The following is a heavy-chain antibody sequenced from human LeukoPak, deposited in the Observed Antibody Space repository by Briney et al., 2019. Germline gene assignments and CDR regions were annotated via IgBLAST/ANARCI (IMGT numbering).Heavy chain of an antibody. CDR3: ARDSQGRYYYDSSGYYYY. V-gene: IGHV4-34*01. Sequence: SETLSLTCAVYGGSFSGYYWSWIRQPPGKGLEWIGEINHSGSTNYNPSLKSRVTISVDTSKNQFSLKLSSVTAADTAVYYCARDSQGRYYYDSSGYYYYWGQGTLVTVSS. J-gene: IGHJ4*02. CDR1: GGSFSGYY. D-gene: IGHD3-22*01. CDR2: INHSGST.